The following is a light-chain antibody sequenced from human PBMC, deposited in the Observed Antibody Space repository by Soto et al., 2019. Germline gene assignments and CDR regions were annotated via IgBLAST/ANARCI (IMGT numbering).Light chain of an antibody. J-gene: IGKJ4*01. CDR1: QGISSD. Sequence: IQLTQSPSSLSASVGNRVTITCRASQGISSDLAWYQQKAGKAPKLLIYAASTLQSGVPSRCSGSGSGPDFTLTIGSLQPEDFATYYCQQFNSYPSTFGGGTKVE. V-gene: IGKV1-9*01. CDR3: QQFNSYPST. CDR2: AAS.